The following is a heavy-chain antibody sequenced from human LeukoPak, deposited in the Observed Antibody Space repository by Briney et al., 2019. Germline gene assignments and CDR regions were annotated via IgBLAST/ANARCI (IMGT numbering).Heavy chain of an antibody. CDR2: IIPIFGTA. D-gene: IGHD6-19*01. J-gene: IGHJ4*02. Sequence: ASVKVSFKASGGTFSSYAISWVRQAPGQGLEWMGGIIPIFGTANYAQKFQGRVTITADESTSTAYMELSSLRSEDTAVYYCARVPYSSGWYAQLDYWGQGTLVTVSS. V-gene: IGHV1-69*13. CDR3: ARVPYSSGWYAQLDY. CDR1: GGTFSSYA.